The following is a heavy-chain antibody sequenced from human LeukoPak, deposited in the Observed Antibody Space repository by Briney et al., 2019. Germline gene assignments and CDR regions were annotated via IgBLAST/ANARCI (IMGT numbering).Heavy chain of an antibody. CDR1: GFTFSNYG. J-gene: IGHJ4*02. D-gene: IGHD3-9*01. CDR3: ARGKYYNILTGFSRGGYFDY. Sequence: GGTLRLSCAASGFTFSNYGLSWVRQAPGKGLEWVSGITGSGGSTYYADSVKGRFTISRDNSKNTLYLQMNSLRADDTAVYYCARGKYYNILTGFSRGGYFDYWGQGTLVTVSS. V-gene: IGHV3-23*01. CDR2: ITGSGGST.